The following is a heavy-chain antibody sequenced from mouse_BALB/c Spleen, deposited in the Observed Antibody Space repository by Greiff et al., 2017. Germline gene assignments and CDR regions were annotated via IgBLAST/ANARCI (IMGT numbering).Heavy chain of an antibody. D-gene: IGHD1-1*01. CDR2: IWAGGST. Sequence: VMLVESGPGLVAPSQSLSITCTVSGFSLTSYGVHWVRQPPGKGLEWLGVIWAGGSTNYNSALMSRLSISKDNSKSQVFLKMNSLQTDDTAMYYCARDYYGSSYSYAMDYWGQGTSVTVSS. J-gene: IGHJ4*01. CDR1: GFSLTSYG. CDR3: ARDYYGSSYSYAMDY. V-gene: IGHV2-9*02.